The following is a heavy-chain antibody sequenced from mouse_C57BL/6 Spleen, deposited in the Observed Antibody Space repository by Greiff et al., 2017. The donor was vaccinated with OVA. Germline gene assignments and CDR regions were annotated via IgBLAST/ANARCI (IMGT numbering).Heavy chain of an antibody. CDR3: ARCTTVVAPYYAMDY. CDR2: IYPSDSET. Sequence: QVQLQQPGAELVRPGSSVKLSCKASGYTFTSYWMDWVKQRPGQGLEWIGNIYPSDSETHYNQKFKDKATVTVDKSSSTAYMQLSSLTSEDSAVYYCARCTTVVAPYYAMDYWGQGTSVTVSS. CDR1: GYTFTSYW. V-gene: IGHV1-61*01. J-gene: IGHJ4*01. D-gene: IGHD1-1*01.